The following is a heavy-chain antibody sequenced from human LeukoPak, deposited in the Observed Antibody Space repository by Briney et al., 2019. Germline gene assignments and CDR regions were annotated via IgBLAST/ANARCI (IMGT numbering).Heavy chain of an antibody. J-gene: IGHJ6*03. Sequence: SETLSLTCTVSGGSISRGSHYWSWIRQPAGKGLEWIGRIYTSGSTNYNPSLKSRVTISVDTSKNQFSLKLSSVTAADTAVYYCARAAYCGGDCYSKSYYYYYYMDVWGKGTTVTVSS. V-gene: IGHV4-61*02. CDR1: GGSISRGSHY. D-gene: IGHD2-21*01. CDR3: ARAAYCGGDCYSKSYYYYYYMDV. CDR2: IYTSGST.